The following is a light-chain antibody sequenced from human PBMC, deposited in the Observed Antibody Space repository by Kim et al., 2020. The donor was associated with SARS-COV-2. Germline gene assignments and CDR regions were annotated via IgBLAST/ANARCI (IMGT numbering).Light chain of an antibody. J-gene: IGLJ2*01. V-gene: IGLV6-57*03. CDR1: SASIARNV. Sequence: GTSDPLSCTRVSASIARNVVQWYQQPPDTAPTTGIYEDNQRPSGVPDRFSGSIDSSSNSASLTISGLKTEDEADYYCQSYNSTSVVFGGGTQLTVL. CDR3: QSYNSTSVV. CDR2: EDN.